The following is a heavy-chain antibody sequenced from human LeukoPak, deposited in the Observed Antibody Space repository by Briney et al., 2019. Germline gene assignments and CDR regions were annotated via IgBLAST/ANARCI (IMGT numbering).Heavy chain of an antibody. CDR1: GFTVSSNS. D-gene: IGHD6-19*01. J-gene: IGHJ4*02. CDR2: IYSDNT. Sequence: GGSLRLSCTVSGFTVSSNSMSWVRQAPGKGLEWVSFIYSDNTHYSDSVKGRFTISRDNAKNSLYLQMNSLRAEDTAVYYCARDSAVAGRYDYWGQGTLVTVSS. V-gene: IGHV3-53*01. CDR3: ARDSAVAGRYDY.